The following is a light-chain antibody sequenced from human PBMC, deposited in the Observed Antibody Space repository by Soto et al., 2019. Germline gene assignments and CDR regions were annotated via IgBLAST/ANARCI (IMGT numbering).Light chain of an antibody. CDR1: QSVSSSY. J-gene: IGKJ4*01. Sequence: EIVLTQSPGTLSLSPGERATLSCRASQSVSSSYLAWYQQKPGQAPRLLIYGASSRATGIPDRFSVSGSGTDFTLTISRLEPEDFAVYYCQQYGSLTGFGGGTKVEIK. CDR2: GAS. V-gene: IGKV3-20*01. CDR3: QQYGSLTG.